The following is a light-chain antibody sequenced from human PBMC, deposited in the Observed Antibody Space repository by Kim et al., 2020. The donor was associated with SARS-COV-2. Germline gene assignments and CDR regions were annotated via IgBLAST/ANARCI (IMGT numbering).Light chain of an antibody. V-gene: IGLV1-40*01. CDR3: QSYDSSLSGYV. CDR2: GNS. J-gene: IGLJ1*01. Sequence: RVTISCTGGSSNIGAGYDLHWYQQLPGTAPKLLIYGNSNRPSGVPDRFSGSKSGTSASLAITGLQAEDEADYYCQSYDSSLSGYVFGTGTKVTVL. CDR1: SSNIGAGYD.